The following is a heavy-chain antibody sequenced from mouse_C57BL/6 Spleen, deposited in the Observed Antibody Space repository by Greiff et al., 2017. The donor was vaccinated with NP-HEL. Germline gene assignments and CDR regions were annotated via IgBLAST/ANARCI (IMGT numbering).Heavy chain of an antibody. CDR2: IYPGSGNT. CDR3: AREGNDGYFDY. J-gene: IGHJ2*01. CDR1: GYSFTSYY. V-gene: IGHV1-66*01. D-gene: IGHD2-3*01. Sequence: VQLQQSGPELVKPGASVKISCKASGYSFTSYYIHWVKQRPGQGLEWIGWIYPGSGNTKYNEKFKGKATLTADTSSSTAYMQLSSLTSEDSAVYYCAREGNDGYFDYWGQGTTLTVSS.